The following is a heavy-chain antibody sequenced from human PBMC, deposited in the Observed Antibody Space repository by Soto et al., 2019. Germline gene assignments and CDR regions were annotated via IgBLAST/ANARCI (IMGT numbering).Heavy chain of an antibody. D-gene: IGHD3-9*01. CDR1: GFTFSNFA. J-gene: IGHJ5*02. CDR2: ISGTDDYT. V-gene: IGHV3-23*01. Sequence: GGSLRLSCAASGFTFSNFAMTWVRQAPGAGLEWVSSISGTDDYTYYADSVKGRFTISRDNSKNTLYLQMNSLRPEDTAVYYCVKVSTFYDILTGYYSTNFFDPWGQGTLVTVSS. CDR3: VKVSTFYDILTGYYSTNFFDP.